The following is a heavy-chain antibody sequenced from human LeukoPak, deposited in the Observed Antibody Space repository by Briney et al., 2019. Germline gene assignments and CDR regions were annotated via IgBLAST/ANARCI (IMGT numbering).Heavy chain of an antibody. CDR3: ARHRYCTTTACYDMGGY. D-gene: IGHD2-2*01. CDR2: IYPGDSDT. CDR1: GYSFTNYW. Sequence: GESLKISCKGSGYSFTNYWIAWARQMLGKGLEWMGAIYPGDSDTRYSPSFQGQVTISADKSISTAYLQWSSLKASDTAMYYCARHRYCTTTACYDMGGYWGQGTLVTVSS. J-gene: IGHJ4*02. V-gene: IGHV5-51*01.